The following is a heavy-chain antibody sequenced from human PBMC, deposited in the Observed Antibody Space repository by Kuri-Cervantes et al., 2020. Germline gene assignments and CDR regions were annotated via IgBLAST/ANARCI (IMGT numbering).Heavy chain of an antibody. CDR1: GGSISSYY. Sequence: GSLRLSCTVSGGSISSYYWNWIRQPAGKGLEWIGRIYTSGSTNYNPSLKSRVTMSVDKSKNQFSLKLSSVTAADTAVYYCASTNIVGGDYWGQGTLVTVSS. D-gene: IGHD1-26*01. V-gene: IGHV4-4*07. J-gene: IGHJ4*02. CDR3: ASTNIVGGDY. CDR2: IYTSGST.